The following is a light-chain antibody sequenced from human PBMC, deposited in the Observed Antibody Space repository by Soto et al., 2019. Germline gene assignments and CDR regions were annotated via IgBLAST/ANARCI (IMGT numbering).Light chain of an antibody. CDR3: QQYDTYPYT. V-gene: IGKV1-5*03. CDR2: KAS. CDR1: QSISTW. J-gene: IGKJ2*01. Sequence: DIQMTQSPSTLSPSVGDRVTITCRASQSISTWLAWYQQKPGKAPNLLIYKASNLEVGVPSRFSGSGSGTEFTLTISRLQPDDFATYYCQQYDTYPYTFGQGTKLEIK.